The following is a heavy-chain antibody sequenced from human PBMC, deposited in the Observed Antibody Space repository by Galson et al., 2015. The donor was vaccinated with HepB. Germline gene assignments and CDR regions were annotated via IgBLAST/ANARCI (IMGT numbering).Heavy chain of an antibody. CDR3: AKGPVWRGAYYFDY. V-gene: IGHV3-30*02. CDR2: IRYDGSNK. J-gene: IGHJ4*02. D-gene: IGHD3-16*01. Sequence: SLRLSCAASGFTFSSYGMHWVRQAPGKGLEWVAFIRYDGSNKYYADSVKGRFTISRDNSKNTLYLQMNSLRAEDTAVYYCAKGPVWRGAYYFDYWGQGTLVTVSS. CDR1: GFTFSSYG.